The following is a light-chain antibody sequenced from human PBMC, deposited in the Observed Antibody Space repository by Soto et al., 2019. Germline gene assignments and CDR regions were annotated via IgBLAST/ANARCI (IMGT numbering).Light chain of an antibody. Sequence: EIVLTQSPETLSLFPGERATLSCRASQSVSSTYLAWYQQKPGQAPRPLISAASSRATGTPDRFSGSGSGTDFTLTISRLEPEDFAVYYCQQYGSSRWTFGQGTKV. CDR3: QQYGSSRWT. V-gene: IGKV3-20*01. CDR2: AAS. CDR1: QSVSSTY. J-gene: IGKJ1*01.